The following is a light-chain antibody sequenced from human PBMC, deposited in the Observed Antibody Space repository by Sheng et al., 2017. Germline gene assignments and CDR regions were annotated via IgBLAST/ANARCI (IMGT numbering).Light chain of an antibody. CDR3: QVWDTNSDHVV. CDR1: NIDSES. J-gene: IGLJ2*01. CDR2: DDS. Sequence: SYVLTQPPSVSVAPGQTARVSCGGNNIDSESVHWYQQKPGQVPVLVVYDDSDRPSGIPERFSGSKSANTATLTISRVEAGDEADYYCQVWDTNSDHVVFGGGTKLTVL. V-gene: IGLV3-21*02.